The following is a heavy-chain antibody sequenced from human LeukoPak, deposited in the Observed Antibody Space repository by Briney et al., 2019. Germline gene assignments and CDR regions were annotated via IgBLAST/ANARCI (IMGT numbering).Heavy chain of an antibody. D-gene: IGHD2-2*01. CDR1: GFTFSSYS. J-gene: IGHJ6*04. V-gene: IGHV3-21*01. CDR2: ISSSSSYI. CDR3: ASFLSYQLSPRTSYYYYYGMDV. Sequence: KAGGSPRLSCAASGFTFSSYSMNWVRQAPGKGLEWVSSISSSSSYIYYADSVKGRFTISRDNAKNSLCLQMNSLRAEDTAVYYCASFLSYQLSPRTSYYYYYGMDVWGKGTTVTVSS.